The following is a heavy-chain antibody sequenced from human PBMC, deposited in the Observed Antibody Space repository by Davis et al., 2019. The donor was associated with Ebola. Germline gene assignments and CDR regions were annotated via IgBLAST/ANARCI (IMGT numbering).Heavy chain of an antibody. CDR3: ARVVVWSGYRYNWFDP. J-gene: IGHJ5*02. Sequence: ASVKVSCKASGYTFTSYAMHWVRQAPGQRLEWMGWINAGNGNTKYSQKFQGRVTITRDTSASTAYMELSSLRSEDTAVYYCARVVVWSGYRYNWFDPWGQRTLVTVSS. D-gene: IGHD3-3*01. CDR2: INAGNGNT. CDR1: GYTFTSYA. V-gene: IGHV1-3*01.